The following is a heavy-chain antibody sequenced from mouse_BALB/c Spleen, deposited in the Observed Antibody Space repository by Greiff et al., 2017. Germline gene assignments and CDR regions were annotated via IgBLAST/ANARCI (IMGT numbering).Heavy chain of an antibody. D-gene: IGHD1-1*01. V-gene: IGHV3-8*02. CDR2: ISYSGST. Sequence: EVQLKESGPSLVKPSQTLSLTCSVTGDSITSGYWNWIRKFPGNKLEYMGYISYSGSTYYNPSLKSRISITRDTSKNQYYLQLNSVTTEDTATYYCARRGYPFTHFDYWGQGTTLTVSS. CDR1: GDSITSGY. CDR3: ARRGYPFTHFDY. J-gene: IGHJ2*01.